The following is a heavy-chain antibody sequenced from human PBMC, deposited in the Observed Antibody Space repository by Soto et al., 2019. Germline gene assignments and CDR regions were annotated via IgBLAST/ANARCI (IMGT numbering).Heavy chain of an antibody. Sequence: PGGSLRLSCAASGFTVSSNYMSWVRQAPGKGLEWVSTILVGGSTHYPDSVKGRFTISRDNSKNTVFLQMNSLTAGDTAVYYCAKATATGGGAFDICGQGTMVTVSS. V-gene: IGHV3-53*01. CDR1: GFTVSSNY. J-gene: IGHJ3*02. D-gene: IGHD2-8*02. CDR2: ILVGGST. CDR3: AKATATGGGAFDI.